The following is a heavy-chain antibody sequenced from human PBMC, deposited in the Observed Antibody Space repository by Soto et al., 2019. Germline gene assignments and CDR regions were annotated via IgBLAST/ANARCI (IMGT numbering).Heavy chain of an antibody. CDR1: GGSISSYY. CDR2: IYYSGST. Sequence: LSLTCTVSGGSISSYYWSWIRQPPGKGLEWIGYIYYSGSTNYNPSLKSRVTISVDTSKNQYSLKLSSVTAADTAVYYCARYYYEGGVYSQYNTSGRAVWGKGPTVPVSP. D-gene: IGHD3-22*01. J-gene: IGHJ6*04. CDR3: ARYYYEGGVYSQYNTSGRAV. V-gene: IGHV4-59*08.